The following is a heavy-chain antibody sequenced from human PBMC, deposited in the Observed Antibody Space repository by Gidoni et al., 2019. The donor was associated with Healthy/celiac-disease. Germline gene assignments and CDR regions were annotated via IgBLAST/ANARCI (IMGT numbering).Heavy chain of an antibody. D-gene: IGHD6-6*01. Sequence: EVQLVESGGGLVKPGGSLSLPCAASGFTFSSYSMNWVRQAPGKGLELVASISSSSSYIDYADSVKGRFTISRDNAKNSLYLQMNSLRAEDTAVYYCAREGEAARPYYYGMDVWGQGTTVTVSS. V-gene: IGHV3-21*01. CDR1: GFTFSSYS. CDR2: ISSSSSYI. J-gene: IGHJ6*02. CDR3: AREGEAARPYYYGMDV.